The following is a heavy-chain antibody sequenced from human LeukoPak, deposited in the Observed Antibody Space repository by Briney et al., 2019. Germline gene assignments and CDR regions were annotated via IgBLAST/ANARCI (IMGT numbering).Heavy chain of an antibody. Sequence: PGGSLRLSCAASGFTFSSYWMSWVRQAPGKGLEWVAFIRYDGSNKYYADSVKGRFTISRDNSKNTLYLQMNSLRAEDTAVYYCAKDQVPASSGHFDYWGQGTLVTVSS. CDR2: IRYDGSNK. V-gene: IGHV3-30*02. CDR1: GFTFSSYW. D-gene: IGHD3-22*01. J-gene: IGHJ4*02. CDR3: AKDQVPASSGHFDY.